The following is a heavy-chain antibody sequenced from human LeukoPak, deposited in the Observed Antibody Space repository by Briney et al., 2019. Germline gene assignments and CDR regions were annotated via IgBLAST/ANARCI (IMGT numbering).Heavy chain of an antibody. CDR3: ARENLNYYGSGSYLY. V-gene: IGHV1-2*02. CDR2: INPESGAT. D-gene: IGHD3-10*01. CDR1: GYPFSCYY. J-gene: IGHJ4*02. Sequence: ASVQDSCKASGYPFSCYYIHWVRQGPGQGLEWLGWINPESGATKYAQRFEGRVTLTRDTSVTTVHMELSGLRYDDSAVYYCARENLNYYGSGSYLYWGQGSQVTVSS.